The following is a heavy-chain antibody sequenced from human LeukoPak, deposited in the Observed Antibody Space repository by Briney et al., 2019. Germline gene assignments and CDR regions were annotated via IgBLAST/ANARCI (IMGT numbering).Heavy chain of an antibody. Sequence: GGSLRLSCAASGFTFSTYSMNWVRQAPGKGLEWVSPISSSSDYIYYADSVKGRFTISRDNAKNSLYLQMNSLRAEDTAVYYCARETTVTSGWFDPWGQGTLVTVSS. CDR1: GFTFSTYS. CDR2: ISSSSDYI. CDR3: ARETTVTSGWFDP. D-gene: IGHD4-17*01. J-gene: IGHJ5*02. V-gene: IGHV3-21*01.